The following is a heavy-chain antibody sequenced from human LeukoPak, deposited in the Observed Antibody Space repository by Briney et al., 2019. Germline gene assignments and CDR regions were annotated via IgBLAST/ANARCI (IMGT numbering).Heavy chain of an antibody. CDR3: VRCAVGCYYNYGIDA. V-gene: IGHV1-8*01. J-gene: IGHJ6*02. D-gene: IGHD2-8*01. Sequence: GASVNVSCKASGYTFTSYDINWVRQAPGQGLESMGWMNPNSGNTGYAQKFQGRVTMTRSTPITTAYMELSSLRPEDTAVYYCVRCAVGCYYNYGIDAWGQGTTVTVSS. CDR1: GYTFTSYD. CDR2: MNPNSGNT.